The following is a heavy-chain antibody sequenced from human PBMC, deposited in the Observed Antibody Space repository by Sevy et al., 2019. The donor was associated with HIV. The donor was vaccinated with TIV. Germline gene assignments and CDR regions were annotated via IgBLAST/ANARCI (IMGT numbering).Heavy chain of an antibody. CDR3: AKDVGYGDYVDY. CDR1: GFTFSSYG. V-gene: IGHV3-30*18. D-gene: IGHD4-17*01. CDR2: ISYDGSNK. Sequence: GGSLRLSCEASGFTFSSYGMHWVRQAPGKGLEWVAVISYDGSNKYYADSVKGRFTISRDNSKNTLYLQMNSLRAEDTAVYYCAKDVGYGDYVDYWGQGTLVTVSS. J-gene: IGHJ4*02.